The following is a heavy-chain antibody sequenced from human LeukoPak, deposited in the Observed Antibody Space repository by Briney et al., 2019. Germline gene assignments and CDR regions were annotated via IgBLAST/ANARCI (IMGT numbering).Heavy chain of an antibody. J-gene: IGHJ5*02. CDR1: GYTFTNYG. CDR3: AGQLYCSSTSCAHKEA. V-gene: IGHV1-18*01. CDR2: ISAYNGNT. D-gene: IGHD2-2*01. Sequence: GASVNVSCKSSGYTFTNYGITWVRQAPGQGLEWMGWISAYNGNTNYAQKLQGRVTMTTDTSTSTAYMELRSLRSDDTAVYYCAGQLYCSSTSCAHKEAWGQGTLVTVSS.